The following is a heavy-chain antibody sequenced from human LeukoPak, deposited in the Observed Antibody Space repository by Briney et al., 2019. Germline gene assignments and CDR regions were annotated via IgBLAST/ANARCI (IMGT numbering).Heavy chain of an antibody. CDR2: ISDSGGST. D-gene: IGHD3-22*01. V-gene: IGHV3-23*01. Sequence: GGSLRLSCAVSGITLSNYGMSWVRQAPGKGLEWVAGISDSGGSTKYADSVKGRFTISRDNPKNTLYLQMNNLRVEDTAVYFCAKRGVVIRVILVGFHKQAYYFDSWGQGALVTVSS. J-gene: IGHJ4*02. CDR3: AKRGVVIRVILVGFHKQAYYFDS. CDR1: GITLSNYG.